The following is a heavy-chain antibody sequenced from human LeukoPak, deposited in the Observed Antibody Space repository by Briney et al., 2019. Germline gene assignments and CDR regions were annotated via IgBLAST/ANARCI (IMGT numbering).Heavy chain of an antibody. V-gene: IGHV3-74*01. J-gene: IGHJ4*02. CDR2: INGDGSTT. D-gene: IGHD1-26*01. CDR3: ARDYSG. CDR1: GFNFSNYW. Sequence: GGSLRLSCAASGFNFSNYWMHWVRQAPGKGLVWVSRINGDGSTTTYADSVKGRFTISRDNAKNTLYLKVNSLRAEDTAVYYCARDYSGWGQGTLVTVSS.